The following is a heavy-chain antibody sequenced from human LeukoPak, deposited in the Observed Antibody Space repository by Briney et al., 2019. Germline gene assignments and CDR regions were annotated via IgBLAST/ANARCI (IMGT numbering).Heavy chain of an antibody. D-gene: IGHD2-8*01. J-gene: IGHJ4*02. V-gene: IGHV3-9*01. CDR2: ITWNSRTI. CDR1: GFRFDDYA. CDR3: AKDPAKLINAPDC. Sequence: PGGSLRLSCTASGFRFDDYAMHWVRQAPGKGLEWVAGITWNSRTIAYADSVKGRFTISRDNAKNSLYLQMNSLRSDDTAFYYCAKDPAKLINAPDCWGQGTLVTVSS.